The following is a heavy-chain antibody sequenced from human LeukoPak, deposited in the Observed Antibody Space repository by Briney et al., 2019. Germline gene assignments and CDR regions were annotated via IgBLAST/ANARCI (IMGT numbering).Heavy chain of an antibody. J-gene: IGHJ4*02. CDR2: IYYSGST. V-gene: IGHV4-59*08. D-gene: IGHD6-19*01. Sequence: SETLSLTCTVSGGSISSYYWSWTRQPPGKGLEWIGYIYYSGSTNYNPSLKSRVTISVDTSKNQFSLKLSSVTAADTAVYYCARAHSSGFDYWGQGTLVTVSS. CDR1: GGSISSYY. CDR3: ARAHSSGFDY.